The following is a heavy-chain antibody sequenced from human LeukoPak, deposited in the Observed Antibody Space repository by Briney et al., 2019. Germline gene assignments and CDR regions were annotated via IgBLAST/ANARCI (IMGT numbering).Heavy chain of an antibody. J-gene: IGHJ6*02. CDR2: INPDSGVT. CDR3: ARAMVEYHYGMDV. Sequence: ASVKVSCKASGYTFSYYYMHWVRQAPGQGLEWMGWINPDSGVTNHARKFEGRVTMTRDTSISTVYMELSRLRSDDTAVYYCARAMVEYHYGMDVWGQGTTVTVSS. V-gene: IGHV1-2*02. D-gene: IGHD3-10*01. CDR1: GYTFSYYY.